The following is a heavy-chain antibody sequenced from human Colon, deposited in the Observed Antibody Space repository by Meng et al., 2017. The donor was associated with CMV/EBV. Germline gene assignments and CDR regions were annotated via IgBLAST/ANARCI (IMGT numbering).Heavy chain of an antibody. J-gene: IGHJ4*02. Sequence: GESLKISCEVSGFTISDRHMSWIRQAPGKGLGWIIYVTRESMIYSADSVRGRFTISRDNAKNSMYLQLNSLRAEDTAVYYCVSGITGRPESEYWGQGTLVTVSS. CDR1: GFTISDRH. D-gene: IGHD1-14*01. V-gene: IGHV3-11*01. CDR2: VTRESMI. CDR3: VSGITGRPESEY.